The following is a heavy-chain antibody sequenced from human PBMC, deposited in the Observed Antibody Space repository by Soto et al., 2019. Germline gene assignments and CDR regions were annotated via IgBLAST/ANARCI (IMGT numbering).Heavy chain of an antibody. CDR1: GFTFSSYA. Sequence: GGSLRLSCAACGFTFSSYAMSWVRQAPGKGLEWVSAISGSGGSTYYADSVKGRFTISRDNSKNTLYLQMNSLRAEDTAVYYCAKAPPSSGLFQYYYYYYGMDVWGQGTTVTVSS. CDR3: AKAPPSSGLFQYYYYYYGMDV. V-gene: IGHV3-23*01. D-gene: IGHD3-10*01. J-gene: IGHJ6*02. CDR2: ISGSGGST.